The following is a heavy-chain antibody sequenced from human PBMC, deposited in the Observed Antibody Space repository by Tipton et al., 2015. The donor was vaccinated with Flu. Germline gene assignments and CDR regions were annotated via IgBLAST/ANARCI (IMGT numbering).Heavy chain of an antibody. CDR1: GDSISSDFY. D-gene: IGHD4-11*01. CDR3: ARRDYSNYVSDPKSWFEP. CDR2: VSRTGST. V-gene: IGHV4-38-2*01. J-gene: IGHJ5*02. Sequence: TLSLTCAVSGDSISSDFYWAWIRQFPGKGLEWIGTVSRTGSTIYNPSLKSRVTISIDTSKNQFSLNMRSVTAADMAVYYCARRDYSNYVSDPKSWFEPGGKGTLGAVSS.